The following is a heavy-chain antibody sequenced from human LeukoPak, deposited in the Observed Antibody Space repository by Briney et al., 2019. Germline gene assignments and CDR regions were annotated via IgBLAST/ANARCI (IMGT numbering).Heavy chain of an antibody. CDR2: IYSGGST. CDR3: ARMDYDSSGYYYGYFDY. D-gene: IGHD3-22*01. V-gene: IGHV3-53*01. CDR1: GFTFSNYA. J-gene: IGHJ4*02. Sequence: GGSLRLSCAASGFTFSNYAMSWVRQAPGKGLEWVSVIYSGGSTYYADSVKGRFTISRDNSKNTLYLQMNSLRAEDTAVYYCARMDYDSSGYYYGYFDYWGQGTLVTVSS.